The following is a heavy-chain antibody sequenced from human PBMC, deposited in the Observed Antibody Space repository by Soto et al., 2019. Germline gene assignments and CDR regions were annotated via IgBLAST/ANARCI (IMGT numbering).Heavy chain of an antibody. CDR1: GGSFGSSA. CDR3: TSLRRDWGDAVDL. Sequence: QVQLVQSGADVKKPGSSVKVSCKTSGGSFGSSAISWVRQAPAQGLEWMGGIIPVFDKANYAQNFQDRLTITADESTRTVFMQLSSMRPGGTAVDFVTSLRRDWGDAVDLWGQGTFVTVSS. D-gene: IGHD3-16*01. V-gene: IGHV1-69*01. J-gene: IGHJ3*01. CDR2: IIPVFDKA.